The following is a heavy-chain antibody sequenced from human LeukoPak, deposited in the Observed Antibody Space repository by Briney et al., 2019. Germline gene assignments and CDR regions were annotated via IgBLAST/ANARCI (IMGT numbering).Heavy chain of an antibody. CDR1: GGTFSSYA. D-gene: IGHD3-10*01. V-gene: IGHV1-69*13. CDR2: IIPIFGTA. Sequence: SVKVSCKASGGTFSSYAISWVRQAPGQGLEWMGGIIPIFGTANYAQKFQGRVTITADESTSTAYMELSSLRSEDTAVYYCARTRLLWFGELSGYYYYGMDVWGQGTTVTVSS. CDR3: ARTRLLWFGELSGYYYYGMDV. J-gene: IGHJ6*02.